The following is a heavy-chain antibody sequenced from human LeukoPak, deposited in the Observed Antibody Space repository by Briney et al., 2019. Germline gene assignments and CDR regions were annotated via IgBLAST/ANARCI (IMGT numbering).Heavy chain of an antibody. CDR3: AKDSFRVRGVIITYFDY. D-gene: IGHD3-10*01. J-gene: IGHJ4*02. CDR1: GFTFSSYS. Sequence: GGSLRLSCAASGFTFSSYSMNWVRQAPGKGLEWASSISSSSSYIYYADSVKGRFTVSRDNSKNTLYLQMNSLRAEDTAVYYCAKDSFRVRGVIITYFDYWGQGTLVTVSS. CDR2: ISSSSSYI. V-gene: IGHV3-21*04.